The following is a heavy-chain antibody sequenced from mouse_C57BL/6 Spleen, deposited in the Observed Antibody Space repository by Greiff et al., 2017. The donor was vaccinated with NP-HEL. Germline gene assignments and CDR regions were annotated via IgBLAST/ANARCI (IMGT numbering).Heavy chain of an antibody. J-gene: IGHJ3*01. CDR3: TRVVSDSSGLFAY. V-gene: IGHV5-9-1*02. CDR1: GFTFSSYA. D-gene: IGHD3-2*02. CDR2: ISSGGDYI. Sequence: EVKVEESGEGLVKPGGSLKLSCAASGFTFSSYAMSWVRQTPEKRLEWVAYISSGGDYIYYADTVKGRFTISRDNARNTLYLQMSSLKSEDTAMYYCTRVVSDSSGLFAYWGQGTLVTVSA.